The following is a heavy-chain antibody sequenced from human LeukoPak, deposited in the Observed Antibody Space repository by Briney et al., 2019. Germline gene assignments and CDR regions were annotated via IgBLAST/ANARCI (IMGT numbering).Heavy chain of an antibody. CDR1: RFTFSNYW. J-gene: IGHJ6*02. V-gene: IGHV3-33*08. CDR2: IWYDGSNK. Sequence: GGSLRLSCVASRFTFSNYWRSWVHQAPGKGLEGVAVIWYDGSNKYYADSVKGRFAISRDNSKNTLYLQMNSLRAEDTAVYYCARGFNWNAEAYYYYGMDVWGQGTTVTVSS. CDR3: ARGFNWNAEAYYYYGMDV. D-gene: IGHD1-20*01.